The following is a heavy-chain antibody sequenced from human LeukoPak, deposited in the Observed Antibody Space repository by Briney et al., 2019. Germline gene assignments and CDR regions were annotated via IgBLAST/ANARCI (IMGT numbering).Heavy chain of an antibody. J-gene: IGHJ6*03. V-gene: IGHV3-74*01. D-gene: IGHD3-9*01. CDR2: IDNDGTHT. CDR3: TRGGFDHNMDV. Sequence: PGGSLRLSCAASGFTLSSYWMHWVPQAPGTGPVWVSYIDNDGTHTAYADSVRGRFTVSRDNAKNMLFLQMNGLRAEDTAIYYCTRGGFDHNMDVWGKGTMVTVSS. CDR1: GFTLSSYW.